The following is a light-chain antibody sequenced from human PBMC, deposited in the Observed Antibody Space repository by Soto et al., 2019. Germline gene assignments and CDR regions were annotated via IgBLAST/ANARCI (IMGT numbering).Light chain of an antibody. J-gene: IGLJ2*01. V-gene: IGLV2-14*01. CDR3: SSHTSKSSLI. CDR1: SSDVGGYNY. CDR2: EVR. Sequence: QSALTQPPSASGSPGQSVAISCTGTSSDVGGYNYVSWYQQHPGRAPQLIIYEVRNRPSGISFRFSGSKSGNTASLTISGLQAEDEADYYCSSHTSKSSLIFGGGTKLTVL.